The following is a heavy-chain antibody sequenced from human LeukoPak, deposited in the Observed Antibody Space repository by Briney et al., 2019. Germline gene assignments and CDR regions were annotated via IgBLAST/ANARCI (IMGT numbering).Heavy chain of an antibody. V-gene: IGHV3-23*01. CDR3: AKDSVGIAAAGTARAEYFQH. CDR1: GFTFSSYA. Sequence: PGGSLRLSCAASGFTFSSYAMSWVRQAPGKGLEWVSAISGSGGSTYYADSVKGRFTISRDNSKNTLYLQMNSLRAEDTAVYYCAKDSVGIAAAGTARAEYFQHWGQGTLVTVSS. J-gene: IGHJ1*01. CDR2: ISGSGGST. D-gene: IGHD6-13*01.